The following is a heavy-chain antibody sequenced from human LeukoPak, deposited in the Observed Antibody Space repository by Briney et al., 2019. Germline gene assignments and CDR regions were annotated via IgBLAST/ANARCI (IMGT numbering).Heavy chain of an antibody. CDR3: CKDILPWAFDY. J-gene: IGHJ4*02. Sequence: SLGLSCAASGFRLYGIVMAWVGQAPGKGLGGVAGFGGSGSDTYYADSVQGRFHLFRDNSQNTLFPQMNSLRGEGRALYLLCKDILPWAFDYWGQGALVPVSS. D-gene: IGHD2/OR15-2a*01. CDR2: FGGSGSDT. V-gene: IGHV3-23*01. CDR1: GFRLYGIV.